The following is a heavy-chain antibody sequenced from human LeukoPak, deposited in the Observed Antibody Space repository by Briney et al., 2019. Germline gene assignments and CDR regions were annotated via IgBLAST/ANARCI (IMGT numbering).Heavy chain of an antibody. CDR3: SXXWSSRITMVRGVITPRGFDP. V-gene: IGHV4-34*01. D-gene: IGHD3-10*01. Sequence: PSETLSLTCAVYGGSFSGYYWSWIRQPPGKGLEWIGEINHSGSTNYNPSLKSRVTISVDTSKNQFSLKLSSVTAADTAVYYCSXXWSSRITMVRGVITPRGFDPWGQGTLVTVSS. J-gene: IGHJ5*02. CDR1: GGSFSGYY. CDR2: INHSGST.